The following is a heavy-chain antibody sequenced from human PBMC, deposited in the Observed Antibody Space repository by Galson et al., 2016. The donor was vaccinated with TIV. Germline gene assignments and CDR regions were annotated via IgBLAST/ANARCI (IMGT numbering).Heavy chain of an antibody. J-gene: IGHJ6*02. Sequence: SLRLSCAASGLSVSINYMTWVRQAPGKGLEWVSLISDGGSTYYSDSVKGRFNISRDNSKNTLYLQLNSLRVEDTALYFCARDRMVDATYYYYYYGMDVWGQGTAVTVSS. V-gene: IGHV3-66*02. CDR3: ARDRMVDATYYYYYYGMDV. CDR2: ISDGGST. CDR1: GLSVSINY. D-gene: IGHD2-8*01.